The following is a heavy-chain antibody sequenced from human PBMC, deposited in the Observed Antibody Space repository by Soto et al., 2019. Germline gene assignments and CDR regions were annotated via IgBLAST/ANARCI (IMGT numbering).Heavy chain of an antibody. CDR2: IISVPGTA. J-gene: IGHJ1*01. D-gene: IGHD3-22*01. CDR1: GGTFSSYT. CDR3: ARGDSNSKIEH. V-gene: IGHV1-69*01. Sequence: QVRLVQSGAEVKKPGSSVKVSCKASGGTFSSYTVTWVRQAPGHGLEWMGHIISVPGTASYAQKFQDSVTISADESTGIGELELTSLSSEDTAVYYSARGDSNSKIEHWGQGTLVTVSS.